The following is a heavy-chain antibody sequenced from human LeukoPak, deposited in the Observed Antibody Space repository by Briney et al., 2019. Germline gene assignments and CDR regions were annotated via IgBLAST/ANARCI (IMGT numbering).Heavy chain of an antibody. D-gene: IGHD3-10*01. CDR3: ARDNSGLLWFGDTGNWFDP. CDR2: IYYSGST. Sequence: PGGSLRLSCTVSGFTVSSNSMSWVRQAPGKGLEWIGNIYYSGSTNYNPSLKSRVTMSVDTSKNQFSLKLSSVTAADTAVYYCARDNSGLLWFGDTGNWFDPWGQGTLVTVSS. CDR1: GFTVSSNS. V-gene: IGHV4-59*02. J-gene: IGHJ5*02.